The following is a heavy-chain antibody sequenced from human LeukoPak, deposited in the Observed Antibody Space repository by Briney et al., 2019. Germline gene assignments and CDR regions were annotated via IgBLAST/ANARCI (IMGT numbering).Heavy chain of an antibody. CDR1: GDSISSYY. Sequence: PSETLSLTCTVSGDSISSYYCSWIRQPPGKGLEWIGYIYYSGSTSYNPSLKSRVTISLDTSNNQFSLKLSSVTAADTAVYYCARANYYDSSGYSRGAFDIWGQGTMVTVSS. CDR3: ARANYYDSSGYSRGAFDI. V-gene: IGHV4-59*08. CDR2: IYYSGST. D-gene: IGHD3-22*01. J-gene: IGHJ3*02.